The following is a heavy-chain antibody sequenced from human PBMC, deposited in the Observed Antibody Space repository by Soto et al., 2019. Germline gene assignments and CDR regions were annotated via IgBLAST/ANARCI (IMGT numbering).Heavy chain of an antibody. CDR3: ARLHCDSPNCVPLDP. V-gene: IGHV4-39*01. Sequence: ESRSRKWSISRCSISHDKYYWGWIRQPPGKGLEWIGSIYYSGTSSYNPSLKSRVTMSVDTSKKQLSLRLSSVTAADTAVYYCARLHCDSPNCVPLDPWGQGTLVTVSS. J-gene: IGHJ5*02. CDR1: RCSISHDKYY. CDR2: IYYSGTS. D-gene: IGHD2-2*01.